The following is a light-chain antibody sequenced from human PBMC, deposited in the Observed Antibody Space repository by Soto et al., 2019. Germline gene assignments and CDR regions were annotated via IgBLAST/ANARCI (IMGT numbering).Light chain of an antibody. CDR3: ETWDSNTRV. V-gene: IGLV4-60*02. CDR1: SGHSSYI. CDR2: LEGSGSY. J-gene: IGLJ2*01. Sequence: QSVLTQSSSASASLGSSVKLTCTLSSGHSSYIIAWHHQQPGKAPRYLMKLEGSGSYNKGSGVPDRFSGSSSGADRYLTISNLQFEDEANYYCETWDSNTRVFRGGTKVTVL.